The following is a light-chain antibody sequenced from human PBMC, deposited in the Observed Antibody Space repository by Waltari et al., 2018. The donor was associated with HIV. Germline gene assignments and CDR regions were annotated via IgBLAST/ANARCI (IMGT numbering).Light chain of an antibody. J-gene: IGLJ3*02. Sequence: QSALTQPASVSGSLGQSITISCIGTSSDIATYVSWYQHHPDNAPRLVIYDANTRPSGIPLRFSGSKSGNTASPTISGLQAEDEADYYCASYTRTSTVVFGGGTKVTVL. V-gene: IGLV2-14*01. CDR2: DAN. CDR1: SSDIATY. CDR3: ASYTRTSTVV.